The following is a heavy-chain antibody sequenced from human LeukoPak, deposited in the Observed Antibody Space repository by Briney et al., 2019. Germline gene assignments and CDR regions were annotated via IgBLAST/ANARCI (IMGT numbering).Heavy chain of an antibody. CDR2: IIPIFGTA. J-gene: IGHJ4*02. D-gene: IGHD2-21*02. CDR3: ASSRVVAAIGYYFDY. Sequence: SVKVSCKASGGTFSSYAISWVRQAPGQGLEWMGGIIPIFGTANYAQKFQGRVTITADESTSTAYMELSSLRSEDTAVYYCASSRVVAAIGYYFDYWGQGTLVTVSS. V-gene: IGHV1-69*13. CDR1: GGTFSSYA.